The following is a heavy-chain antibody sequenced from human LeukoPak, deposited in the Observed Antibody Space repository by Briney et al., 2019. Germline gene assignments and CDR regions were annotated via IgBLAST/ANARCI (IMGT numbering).Heavy chain of an antibody. V-gene: IGHV4-61*01. CDR2: IYYSGST. CDR3: ARGSRAPSLRWFDP. J-gene: IGHJ5*02. D-gene: IGHD3-10*01. Sequence: SETLSLTCTVSGGSVSSGSYYWSWIRQPPGKGLEWIGYIYYSGSTNYNPSLKSRVTISVDTSKNQFSLKLSSVTAADTAVYYCARGSRAPSLRWFDPWGQGTLVTVSS. CDR1: GGSVSSGSYY.